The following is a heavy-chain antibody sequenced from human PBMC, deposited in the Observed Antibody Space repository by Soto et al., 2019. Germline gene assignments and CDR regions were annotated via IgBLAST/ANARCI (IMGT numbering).Heavy chain of an antibody. D-gene: IGHD3-16*01. Sequence: ASVKVSCKASGYTFTTYYIHWVRQAPGQGLECMGIINPSGGSTSYAPKFQGRLTMTRDTSTTTVYMDLSSLRSEDTAVYYCARDLITGGTHLDFWGQGTLVTVSS. CDR3: ARDLITGGTHLDF. J-gene: IGHJ4*02. CDR1: GYTFTTYY. V-gene: IGHV1-46*01. CDR2: INPSGGST.